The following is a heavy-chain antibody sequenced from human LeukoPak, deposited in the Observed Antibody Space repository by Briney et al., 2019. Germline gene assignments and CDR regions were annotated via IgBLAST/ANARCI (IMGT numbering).Heavy chain of an antibody. CDR1: GFTFSSYG. V-gene: IGHV3-30*18. CDR3: ANDHVEVYYYYGMDV. J-gene: IGHJ6*02. Sequence: PGGSLRLSCAASGFTFSSYGMHWVRQAPGKGLEWVAVISYDGSNKYYADSVKGRFTISRDNSKNTLYLQMNSLRAEDTAVYYCANDHVEVYYYYGMDVWGQGTTVTVSS. CDR2: ISYDGSNK.